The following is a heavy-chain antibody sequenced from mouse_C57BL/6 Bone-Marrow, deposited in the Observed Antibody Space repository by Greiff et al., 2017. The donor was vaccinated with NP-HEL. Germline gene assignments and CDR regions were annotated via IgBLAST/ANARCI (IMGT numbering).Heavy chain of an antibody. D-gene: IGHD1-1*01. CDR2: IWRGGST. CDR1: GFSLTSYG. Sequence: VKLQESGPGLVQPSQSLSITCTVSGFSLTSYGVHWVRQSPGKGLEWLGVIWRGGSTDYNAAIMSRLSITKDNSKSQVFFKMNSLQADDTAIYYCAKSGSSRYYYAMDYWGQGTSVTVSS. CDR3: AKSGSSRYYYAMDY. J-gene: IGHJ4*01. V-gene: IGHV2-5*01.